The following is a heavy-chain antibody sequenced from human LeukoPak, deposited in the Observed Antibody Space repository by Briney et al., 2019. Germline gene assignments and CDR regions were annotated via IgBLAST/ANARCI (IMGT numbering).Heavy chain of an antibody. CDR3: AKEWLYSRSWYALDV. Sequence: GGSLRLSCAASGFTLSTYAMSWVRQARGRGLEYVSSISGSGGGTSYANSVKGRFTISRDNSKNTLYLQMNSLRAEDTAVYYCAKEWLYSRSWYALDVWGQGATVTVSS. CDR2: ISGSGGGT. V-gene: IGHV3-23*01. D-gene: IGHD6-13*01. J-gene: IGHJ6*02. CDR1: GFTLSTYA.